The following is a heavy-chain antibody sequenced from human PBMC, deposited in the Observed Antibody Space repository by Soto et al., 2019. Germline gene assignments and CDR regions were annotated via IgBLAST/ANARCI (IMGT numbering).Heavy chain of an antibody. CDR1: VLTCSSDG. V-gene: IGHV3-74*01. J-gene: IGHJ1*01. CDR2: INSDGSIT. D-gene: IGHD1-7*01. Sequence: LGGSLRLACAASVLTCSSDGRHCVRQAPGKGLVWVSRINSDGSITTYADAVKGRFTISRDNAKNTLYVQMSSLRAEDTAVYYCASQDWHYAGWGQRTSITVSS. CDR3: ASQDWHYAG.